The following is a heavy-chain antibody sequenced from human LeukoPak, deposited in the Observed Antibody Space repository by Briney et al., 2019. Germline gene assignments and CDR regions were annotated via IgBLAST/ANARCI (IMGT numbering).Heavy chain of an antibody. J-gene: IGHJ6*03. V-gene: IGHV1-69*13. CDR3: ARVPQSAPYYYYYYMDV. D-gene: IGHD3-3*01. CDR2: IIPIFGTA. Sequence: SVKVSCKASGGTLSSYAISWVRQAPGQGLEWMGGIIPIFGTANYAQKFQGRVTITADESTSTAYMELSSLRSEDTAVYYCARVPQSAPYYYYYYMDVWGKGTTVTVSS. CDR1: GGTLSSYA.